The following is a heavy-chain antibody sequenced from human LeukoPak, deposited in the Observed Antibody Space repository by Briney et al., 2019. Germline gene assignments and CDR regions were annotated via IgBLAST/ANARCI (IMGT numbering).Heavy chain of an antibody. D-gene: IGHD3-22*01. Sequence: PSETLSLTCTVSGGSISSYYWSWIRQPPGKGLEWIGSIYYSGSTYYNPSLKSRVTISVDTSKNQFSLKLSSVTAADTAVYYCARPGYYDSSGYYPTGFDYWGQGTLVTVSS. CDR2: IYYSGST. CDR3: ARPGYYDSSGYYPTGFDY. CDR1: GGSISSYY. V-gene: IGHV4-59*05. J-gene: IGHJ4*02.